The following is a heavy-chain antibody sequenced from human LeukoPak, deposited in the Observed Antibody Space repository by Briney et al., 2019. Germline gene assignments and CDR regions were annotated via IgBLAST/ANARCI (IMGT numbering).Heavy chain of an antibody. V-gene: IGHV3-48*03. CDR3: ARESSWIAAAGTHPFDH. Sequence: PGGSLRLSCAASGFTFSSYEMNWVRQAPGKGLEWVSYISSSGSTIYYADSVKGRFTISRDNAKNSLYLQMNSLRAEDTAVYYCARESSWIAAAGTHPFDHWGQGTLVTVSS. J-gene: IGHJ4*02. CDR2: ISSSGSTI. CDR1: GFTFSSYE. D-gene: IGHD6-13*01.